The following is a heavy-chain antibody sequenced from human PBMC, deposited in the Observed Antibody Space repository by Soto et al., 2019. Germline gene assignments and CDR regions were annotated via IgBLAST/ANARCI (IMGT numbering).Heavy chain of an antibody. CDR3: ASLKTYDILNKSDY. CDR2: IYYDRTI. Sequence: PSETLSLTCTVSGGSISGYYCAWVRQPPERGLEWIGFIYYDRTISSNPSLNSRVTLSVDTSKNQFSLNISSVTAAESGVYYCASLKTYDILNKSDYWGQGSLVTGST. CDR1: GGSISGYY. J-gene: IGHJ4*02. D-gene: IGHD3-16*01. V-gene: IGHV4-59*12.